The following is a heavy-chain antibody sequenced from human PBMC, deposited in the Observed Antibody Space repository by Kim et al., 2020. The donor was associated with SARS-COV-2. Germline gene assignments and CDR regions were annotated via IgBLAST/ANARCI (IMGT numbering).Heavy chain of an antibody. Sequence: SETLSLTCNVSGGSIGISNYYWGWIRQPPGKGLEWIGCIYYSGKTYDNPSLKSRVTISLDLSKNHFSMNLRSATAADTAMYYCARATGFGTSWYYFDSWGQGMLVTVSS. V-gene: IGHV4-39*07. CDR1: GGSIGISNYY. CDR2: IYYSGKT. CDR3: ARATGFGTSWYYFDS. J-gene: IGHJ4*02. D-gene: IGHD1-1*01.